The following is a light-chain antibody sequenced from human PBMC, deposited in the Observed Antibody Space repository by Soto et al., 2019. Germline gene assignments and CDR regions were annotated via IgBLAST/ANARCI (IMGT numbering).Light chain of an antibody. J-gene: IGKJ5*01. CDR1: QSVSSSY. V-gene: IGKV3-15*01. CDR3: QQYNNWPPN. Sequence: EIVLTHARGTLTSCPGERATLSCRASQSVSSSYLAWYQQKPGQAPRLLISGASTGATGIPARFSGSGSGTEFTLTISSLQSEDIAVYFCQQYNNWPPNFGQGTRLEIK. CDR2: GAS.